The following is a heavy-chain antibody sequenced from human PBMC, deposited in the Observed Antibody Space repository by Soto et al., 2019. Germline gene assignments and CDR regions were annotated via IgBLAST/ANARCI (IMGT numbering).Heavy chain of an antibody. J-gene: IGHJ4*02. CDR3: ARHSGYVPTH. V-gene: IGHV4-59*01. D-gene: IGHD5-12*01. Sequence: SETLSLTCTVSGGSISSYYWSWIRQPPGKGLEWIGYIYYSGSTNYNPSLKSRVTISVDTSKNQFSLKLSSVTAADTAVYYCARHSGYVPTHWGQGTLVTVSS. CDR2: IYYSGST. CDR1: GGSISSYY.